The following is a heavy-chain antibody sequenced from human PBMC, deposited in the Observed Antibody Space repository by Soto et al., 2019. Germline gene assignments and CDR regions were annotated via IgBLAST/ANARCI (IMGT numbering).Heavy chain of an antibody. D-gene: IGHD4-4*01. CDR3: ARDKAVRYYYYGMDV. V-gene: IGHV3-33*01. J-gene: IGHJ6*02. CDR1: GFTFSSYG. Sequence: GESLKISCAASGFTFSSYGMHWVRQAPGKGLEWVAVIWYDGSNKYYADSVKGRFTISRDNSENTLYLQMNSLRAEDTAVYYCARDKAVRYYYYGMDVWGQGTTVTVSS. CDR2: IWYDGSNK.